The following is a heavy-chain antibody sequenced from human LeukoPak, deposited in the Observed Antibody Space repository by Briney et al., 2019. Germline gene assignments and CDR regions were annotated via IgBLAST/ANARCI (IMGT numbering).Heavy chain of an antibody. D-gene: IGHD3-10*01. CDR1: GYTFTSYY. J-gene: IGHJ5*02. CDR3: AKSRHFYYGSGSYYTPNWFDP. CDR2: INPNSGGT. Sequence: ASVKVSCKASGYTFTSYYMHWVRQAPGQGLEWMGWINPNSGGTNYAQKFQGRVTMTRDTSISTAYMELSRLRSDDTAVYYCAKSRHFYYGSGSYYTPNWFDPWGQGTLVTVSS. V-gene: IGHV1-2*02.